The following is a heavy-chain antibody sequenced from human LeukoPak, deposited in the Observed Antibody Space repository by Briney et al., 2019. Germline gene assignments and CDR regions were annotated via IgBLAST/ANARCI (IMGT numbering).Heavy chain of an antibody. J-gene: IGHJ4*02. CDR3: ARVRPDSSGSYYEGFDY. CDR1: RFTFNTFK. V-gene: IGHV3-74*01. CDR2: ISSGGSDT. D-gene: IGHD3-22*01. Sequence: PGGSLRLSCAASRFTFNTFKVQGVPHAPGGGVVWGSRISSGGSDTEYAVSMKGRFTVSRHSAKNTVYLKIKSLRAEDTAVYYCARVRPDSSGSYYEGFDYWGQGSLVTVSS.